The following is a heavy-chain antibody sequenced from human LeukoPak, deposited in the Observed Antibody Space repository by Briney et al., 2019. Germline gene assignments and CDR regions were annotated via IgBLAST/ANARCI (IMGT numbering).Heavy chain of an antibody. CDR3: ARDGPYTGSWFRP. D-gene: IGHD2-2*02. CDR2: IKQDGSEK. V-gene: IGHV3-7*01. J-gene: IGHJ5*02. Sequence: GWSLRLSCAASGFTFSSYRMSWVRQAPGKGLEWVANIKQDGSEKYYVDSVKGRFTISRDNAKNSLYLQMNSLRAEDTAVYYCARDGPYTGSWFRPWGQGTLVTVSS. CDR1: GFTFSSYR.